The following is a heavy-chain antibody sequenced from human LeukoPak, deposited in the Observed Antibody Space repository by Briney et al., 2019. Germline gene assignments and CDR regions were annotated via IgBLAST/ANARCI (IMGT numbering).Heavy chain of an antibody. Sequence: GGSLRLSCVASGFPFSSYGMHWVRQAPGKGLEWVAVIWSVGGAEYYADSVKGRFTISRDNSKNMLFLQMNSLRAEDTAVYYCARDPRRAITVFGVVIGGYFDYWGQGSLVTVSS. D-gene: IGHD3-3*01. CDR3: ARDPRRAITVFGVVIGGYFDY. V-gene: IGHV3-33*01. CDR1: GFPFSSYG. J-gene: IGHJ4*02. CDR2: IWSVGGAE.